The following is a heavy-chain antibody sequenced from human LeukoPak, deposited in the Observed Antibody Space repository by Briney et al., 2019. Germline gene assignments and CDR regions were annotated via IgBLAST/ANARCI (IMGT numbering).Heavy chain of an antibody. Sequence: ASVKVSCKASGYAFTSYAMHWVRQAPGQRLEWMGWINAGNGNTKYSQKFQGRVTITRDTSASTAYMELSSLRSEDTAVYYCASSPTVAGNNRGDYWGQGTLVTVSS. J-gene: IGHJ4*02. CDR3: ASSPTVAGNNRGDY. D-gene: IGHD6-19*01. CDR2: INAGNGNT. CDR1: GYAFTSYA. V-gene: IGHV1-3*01.